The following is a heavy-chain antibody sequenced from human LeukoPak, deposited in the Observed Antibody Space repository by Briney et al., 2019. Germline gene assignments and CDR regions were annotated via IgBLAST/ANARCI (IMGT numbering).Heavy chain of an antibody. V-gene: IGHV3-15*01. CDR3: TTALVALRYFDWLSTHFDY. J-gene: IGHJ4*02. CDR2: IKSKTDGGTT. D-gene: IGHD3-9*01. Sequence: PGGSLRLSCAASGFTFDDYAMPWVRQAPGKGLEWVGRIKSKTDGGTTDYAAPVKGRFTISRDDSKNTLYLQMNSLKTEDTAVYYCTTALVALRYFDWLSTHFDYWGQGTLVTVSS. CDR1: GFTFDDYA.